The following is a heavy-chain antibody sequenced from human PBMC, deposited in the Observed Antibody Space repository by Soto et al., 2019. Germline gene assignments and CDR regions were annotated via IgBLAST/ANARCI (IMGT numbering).Heavy chain of an antibody. J-gene: IGHJ6*02. D-gene: IGHD5-18*01. V-gene: IGHV3-23*01. CDR3: AKGAVDTALVSHFYGMDV. CDR2: ISGSGGST. Sequence: PGGSLRLSCAASGFTFSSYVMNWVRQAPGKGLEWVSAISGSGGSTYYADSVKGRFTISRDNSKNTLYLQMNSLRAEDTAVYYCAKGAVDTALVSHFYGMDVWGQGTTVTVSS. CDR1: GFTFSSYV.